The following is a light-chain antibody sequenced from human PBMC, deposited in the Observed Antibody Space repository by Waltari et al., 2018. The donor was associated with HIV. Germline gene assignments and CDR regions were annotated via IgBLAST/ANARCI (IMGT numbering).Light chain of an antibody. V-gene: IGLV2-14*03. Sequence: QSALTQPASVSGSPGQSITISCTGSSSAVGGYNFVSWYQQHPGKAPRLMIYDVSTRPSGVSDRFSGSKSGDTASLTISGLQAEDEADYYCESYTSTSVWVFGGGTRLTVL. CDR1: SSAVGGYNF. J-gene: IGLJ3*02. CDR2: DVS. CDR3: ESYTSTSVWV.